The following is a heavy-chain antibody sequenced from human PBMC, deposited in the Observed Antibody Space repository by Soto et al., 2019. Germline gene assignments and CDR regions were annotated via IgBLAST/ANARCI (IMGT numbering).Heavy chain of an antibody. J-gene: IGHJ3*02. CDR1: GGSISSGGYY. Sequence: QVQLQESGPGLVKPSQTLSLTYTVSGGSISSGGYYWSWIRQHPGKGLEWIGYIYYSGSTYYNPSLKSLVTVSVDTSKNPFSLKLSSVTAADTAVYYCASSQQSYAFDIWGQGTMVTVSS. CDR3: ASSQQSYAFDI. CDR2: IYYSGST. V-gene: IGHV4-31*01. D-gene: IGHD6-13*01.